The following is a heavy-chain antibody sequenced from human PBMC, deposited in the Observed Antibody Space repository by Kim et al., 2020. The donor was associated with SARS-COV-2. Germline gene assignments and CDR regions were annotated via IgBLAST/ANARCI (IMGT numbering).Heavy chain of an antibody. CDR1: GFAFNNNW. CDR3: ARPSITEGVDY. CDR2: IKPDGSET. Sequence: GGSLRLSCAASGFAFNNNWMSWLRQTPGKGPEWVAHIKPDGSETYYGDSVKGRFTISRDNTKNSLFLQMNGLKVEDTAVYHCARPSITEGVDYWGQGTLVTVSS. V-gene: IGHV3-7*01. D-gene: IGHD6-6*01. J-gene: IGHJ4*02.